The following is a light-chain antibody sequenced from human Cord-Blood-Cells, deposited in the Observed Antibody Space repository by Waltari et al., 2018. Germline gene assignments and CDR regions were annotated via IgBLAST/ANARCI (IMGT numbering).Light chain of an antibody. Sequence: SSELTQDPAVSVALGQTVRITCQGDSLRSYYASWYQQKPGQAPVLVIYGKNNRPSGIPDRVSGSSSGNTASLTITGAQAEDEADYYCNSRDSSGNHLDVFGTGTKVTVL. J-gene: IGLJ1*01. V-gene: IGLV3-19*01. CDR1: SLRSYY. CDR2: GKN. CDR3: NSRDSSGNHLDV.